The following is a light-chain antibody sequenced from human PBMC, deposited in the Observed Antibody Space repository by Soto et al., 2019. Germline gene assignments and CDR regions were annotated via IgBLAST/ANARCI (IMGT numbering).Light chain of an antibody. CDR3: QQYNSHWT. Sequence: IKMYQSPSTLSASVGDRVTITCRASQSINSWLAWYQQRPGKAPELLIYKASTLQSGVPSRFSGSGSGTEFTLTISDLQPDDFASYYCQQYNSHWTFGQGTKVDIK. V-gene: IGKV1-5*03. CDR1: QSINSW. CDR2: KAS. J-gene: IGKJ1*01.